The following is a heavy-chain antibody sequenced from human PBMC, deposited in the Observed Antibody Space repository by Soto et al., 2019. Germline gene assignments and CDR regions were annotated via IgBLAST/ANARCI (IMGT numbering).Heavy chain of an antibody. Sequence: SGPPLVNPTQTPTLTCTFSGFPRSTCGTCVSWIRQPTGKALEWLALIDWDDDKYYRTSLKTRLTISKDTSKNQVVLTMTNMDPVDTATYYCARIVVRGVTVYGMDVWGQGTTVTVSS. J-gene: IGHJ6*02. D-gene: IGHD3-10*01. CDR3: ARIVVRGVTVYGMDV. V-gene: IGHV2-70*01. CDR1: GFPRSTCGTC. CDR2: IDWDDDK.